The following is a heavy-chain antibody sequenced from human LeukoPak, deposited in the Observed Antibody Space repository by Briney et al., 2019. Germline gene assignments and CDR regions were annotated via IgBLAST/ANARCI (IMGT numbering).Heavy chain of an antibody. CDR1: GYTFTSYY. D-gene: IGHD3-22*01. Sequence: ASVKVSCKASGYTFTSYYMHWVRQAPGQGLEWMGIINPSGGSTSYAQKFQGRVTMTRDTSTSTVYMELSSLRSEDTAVYYCACGSYYYDSSGYYYGKLIDYWGQGTLVTVSS. CDR2: INPSGGST. J-gene: IGHJ4*02. V-gene: IGHV1-46*01. CDR3: ACGSYYYDSSGYYYGKLIDY.